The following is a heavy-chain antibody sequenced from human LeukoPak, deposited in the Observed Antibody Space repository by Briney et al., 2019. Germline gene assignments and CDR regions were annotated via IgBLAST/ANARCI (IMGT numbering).Heavy chain of an antibody. V-gene: IGHV4-39*07. J-gene: IGHJ5*02. CDR3: ARYYGSGSFDP. D-gene: IGHD3-10*01. CDR2: IHYSGST. CDR1: GGSISSNNYF. Sequence: SETLSLTCTVSGGSISSNNYFWGWIRQPPGKGLEWIGHIHYSGSTYYNPSLKSRVTISIDTSNNQFSLKLSSVTAADTAVYYCARYYGSGSFDPWGQGTLVTVSS.